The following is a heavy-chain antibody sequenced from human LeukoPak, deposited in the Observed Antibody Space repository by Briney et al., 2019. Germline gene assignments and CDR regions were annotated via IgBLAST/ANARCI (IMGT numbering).Heavy chain of an antibody. CDR3: AGGWEIMFGGVIVSPPFDY. D-gene: IGHD3-16*02. CDR1: GGSISSGDYY. J-gene: IGHJ4*02. Sequence: SQTLSLTCTVSGGSISSGDYYWSWIRQPPGKGLEWIGYIYYSGSTYYNPSLKSRVTISVDTSKDQFSLKLSSVTAADTAVYYCAGGWEIMFGGVIVSPPFDYWGQGTLVTVSS. CDR2: IYYSGST. V-gene: IGHV4-30-4*01.